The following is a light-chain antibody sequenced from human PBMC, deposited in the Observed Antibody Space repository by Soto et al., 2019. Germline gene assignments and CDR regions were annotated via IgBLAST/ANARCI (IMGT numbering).Light chain of an antibody. V-gene: IGLV2-8*01. CDR1: SSDVGGYNY. CDR3: SSYAGCSNV. Sequence: QSALTQPPSASGSPGQSVAISCTGTSSDVGGYNYVSWYQQHPGKSPKLMIYEVNKRPSGVPDRFSGSKSGNTASLTVSGLQAEDEADYSCSSYAGCSNVFGTGTKLTVL. CDR2: EVN. J-gene: IGLJ1*01.